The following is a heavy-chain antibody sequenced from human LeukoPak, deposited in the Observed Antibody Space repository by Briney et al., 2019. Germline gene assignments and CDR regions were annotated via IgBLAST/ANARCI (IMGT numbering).Heavy chain of an antibody. CDR3: AKGGGWLYYFDY. J-gene: IGHJ4*02. Sequence: GGSLRLSCAASGFTFSSYSMNWVRQAPGKGLEWVANINRDGSQKNHVDSVKGRFTISRDNAKNSLYLQMNSLTAEDTAIYYCAKGGGWLYYFDYWGQGTLVTVSS. V-gene: IGHV3-7*03. CDR2: INRDGSQK. CDR1: GFTFSSYS. D-gene: IGHD6-19*01.